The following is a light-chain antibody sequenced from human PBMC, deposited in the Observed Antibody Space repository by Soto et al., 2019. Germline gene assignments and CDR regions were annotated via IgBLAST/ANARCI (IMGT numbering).Light chain of an antibody. Sequence: EIVMTQSPATLSVSPGERATLSCRASQSVSSKLAWYQQKPGQAPRLLIYGASTRATGIPARFSGSGSGTDFTLTISSLQSEDFAVYYCQHYGSSSWTFGQGTKVDIK. CDR1: QSVSSK. V-gene: IGKV3-15*01. CDR3: QHYGSSSWT. J-gene: IGKJ1*01. CDR2: GAS.